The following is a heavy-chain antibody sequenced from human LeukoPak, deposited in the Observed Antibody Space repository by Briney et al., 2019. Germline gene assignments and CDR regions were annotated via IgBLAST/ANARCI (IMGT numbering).Heavy chain of an antibody. CDR3: GRDRRHDYGDYYYGMDV. V-gene: IGHV4-30-2*01. CDR1: GGSISSGGYS. D-gene: IGHD4-17*01. CDR2: IYHSGST. Sequence: PSETLSLTCAVSGGSISSGGYSWSWIRQPPGKGLEWIGYIYHSGSTYYNPSLKSRVPISVDRSKNQFSLKPSSVTAADTAVYYCGRDRRHDYGDYYYGMDVWGEGSTVTVSS. J-gene: IGHJ6*04.